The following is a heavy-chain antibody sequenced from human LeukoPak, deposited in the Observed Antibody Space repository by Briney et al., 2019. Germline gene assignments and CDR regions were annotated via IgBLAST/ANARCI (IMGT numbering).Heavy chain of an antibody. CDR3: ARDGGGLRPYNWFDP. CDR1: GYTFTVNY. V-gene: IGHV1-2*02. D-gene: IGHD5/OR15-5a*01. CDR2: INPNSGGT. Sequence: GAAVKVSFKASGYTFTVNYMHWGRQAPGQGLEWMGWINPNSGGTNYAQKVHGRVTMTRDTSISTAYMGLSRLRSDDTAVYYCARDGGGLRPYNWFDPWGQGTLVAVSS. J-gene: IGHJ5*02.